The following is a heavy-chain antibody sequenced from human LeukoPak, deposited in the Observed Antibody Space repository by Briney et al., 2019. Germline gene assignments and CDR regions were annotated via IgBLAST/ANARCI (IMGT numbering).Heavy chain of an antibody. CDR2: ISYDGSNK. D-gene: IGHD3-22*01. V-gene: IGHV3-30*18. J-gene: IGHJ1*01. CDR1: GFTFSSYG. CDR3: AKDRIRYDSSGYLYFQH. Sequence: PGGSLRLSCAASGFTFSSYGMHWVRQAPGKGLEWVAVISYDGSNKYYADSVKGRFTISRDNSKNTPYLQMNSLRAEDTAVYYCAKDRIRYDSSGYLYFQHWGQGTLVTVSS.